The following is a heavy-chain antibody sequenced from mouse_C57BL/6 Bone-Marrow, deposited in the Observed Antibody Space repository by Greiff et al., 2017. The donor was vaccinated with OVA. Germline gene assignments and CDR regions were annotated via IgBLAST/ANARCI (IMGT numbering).Heavy chain of an antibody. CDR3: ARCDYYGFDY. V-gene: IGHV1-15*01. D-gene: IGHD1-1*01. J-gene: IGHJ2*01. CDR1: GYTFTDYE. Sequence: VQLQQSGAELVRPGASVTLSCKASGYTFTDYEMHWVTQTPVHGLEWIGAIDPETGGTAYNQKFKGKAILTADKSSSTAYMELRSLTSEDSAVYYCARCDYYGFDYWGQGTTLTVSS. CDR2: IDPETGGT.